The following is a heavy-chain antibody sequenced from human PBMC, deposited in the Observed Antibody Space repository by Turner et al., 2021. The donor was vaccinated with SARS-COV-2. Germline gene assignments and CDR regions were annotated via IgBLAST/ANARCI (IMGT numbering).Heavy chain of an antibody. CDR3: ARVYSSSWEYYFDY. V-gene: IGHV1-2*02. D-gene: IGHD6-13*01. Sequence: QVQLVQSGAEVKKPGASVKVSCKASGYTFTGYYMHWVRQAPGQGLEWIGWINPNSGDTNYAQKFQGRVTMTRDTSISTAYMELSRLKSDDTAVYYCARVYSSSWEYYFDYWGQGTLVTVSS. CDR1: GYTFTGYY. J-gene: IGHJ4*02. CDR2: INPNSGDT.